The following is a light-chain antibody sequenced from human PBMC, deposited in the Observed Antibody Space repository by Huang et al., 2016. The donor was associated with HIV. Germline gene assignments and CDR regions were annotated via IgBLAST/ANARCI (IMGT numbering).Light chain of an antibody. CDR3: QQRSNWLYT. CDR1: QSVNSY. CDR2: DAS. V-gene: IGKV3-11*01. J-gene: IGKJ2*01. Sequence: EIVLTQSPATLSLSPGERATLFCRASQSVNSYLAWYQQKPGQAPRLLIYDASNRATGIPDRFSGSWSGTDFTLTISSLEPEDFVVYYCQQRSNWLYTFGQGTKLEIK.